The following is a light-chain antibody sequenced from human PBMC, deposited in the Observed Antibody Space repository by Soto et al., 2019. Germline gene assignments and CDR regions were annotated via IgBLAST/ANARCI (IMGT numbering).Light chain of an antibody. CDR3: QHYNSDSAA. J-gene: IGKJ1*01. CDR1: QTISSW. Sequence: DIQMTQSPSTLSLSVGYIVTITCRSSQTISSWLAWYHQKPGKAPKLLIYKASTLKSGVPSRFSGSGSGTEFTLTISSLQPDDFETYYCQHYNSDSAAFGQGTKVDIK. V-gene: IGKV1-5*03. CDR2: KAS.